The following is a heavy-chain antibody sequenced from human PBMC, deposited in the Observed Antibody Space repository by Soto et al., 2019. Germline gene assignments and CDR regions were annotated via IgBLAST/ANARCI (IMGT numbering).Heavy chain of an antibody. Sequence: EAQLVESGGGLVQPGGSLRLSCVASGFTFSSYPMNWVRQPPGKGLEWVSHSRETSSEMIYADSVKGRCTISRDNAKNSLYLQMDSLRAEDTAVLYGASDSQFAFGIWGQGTMVTVSA. V-gene: IGHV3-48*01. CDR2: SRETSSEM. CDR3: ASDSQFAFGI. CDR1: GFTFSSYP. J-gene: IGHJ3*02.